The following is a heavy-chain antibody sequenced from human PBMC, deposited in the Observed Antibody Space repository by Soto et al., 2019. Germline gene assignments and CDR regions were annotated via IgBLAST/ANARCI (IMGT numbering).Heavy chain of an antibody. CDR2: ISGSGGST. D-gene: IGHD3-3*01. J-gene: IGHJ6*03. CDR1: GFTFSSYA. V-gene: IGHV3-23*01. CDR3: AKGPDFWSGYYQYYYYMDV. Sequence: EVQLLESGGGLVQPGGSLRLSCAASGFTFSSYAMSWVRQAPGKGLEWVSAISGSGGSTYYADSVKGRFTISRDNYKHTLYLQMNSLRAEDTAVYYCAKGPDFWSGYYQYYYYMDVWGKGTTVTVSS.